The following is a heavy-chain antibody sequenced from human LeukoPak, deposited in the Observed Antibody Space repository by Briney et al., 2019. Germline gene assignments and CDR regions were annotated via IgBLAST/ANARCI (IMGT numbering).Heavy chain of an antibody. Sequence: GGSLRLSCAVSGFTVSSYSMNWVRQAPGKGLEWVSYISSSSSTIYYADSVKGRFTISRDNAENSLYLQMNSLRDEDTAVYYCTRGYCGGGSCYSIYWRQGTLVTVSS. CDR2: ISSSSSTI. V-gene: IGHV3-48*02. J-gene: IGHJ4*02. D-gene: IGHD2-15*01. CDR3: TRGYCGGGSCYSIY. CDR1: GFTVSSYS.